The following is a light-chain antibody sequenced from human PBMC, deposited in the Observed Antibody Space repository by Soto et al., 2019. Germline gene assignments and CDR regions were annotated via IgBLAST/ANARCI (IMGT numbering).Light chain of an antibody. CDR1: QSVSSY. V-gene: IGKV3-11*01. Sequence: EIVLTQSPATLSLSPGERATLSCRASQSVSSYLVWYQQKPGQAPRLLIFDASNRATGIPARFSGSGAGTDFTLTISSLEPEDVAIYYCQQRDNWPTFGQGTRLEIK. J-gene: IGKJ5*01. CDR3: QQRDNWPT. CDR2: DAS.